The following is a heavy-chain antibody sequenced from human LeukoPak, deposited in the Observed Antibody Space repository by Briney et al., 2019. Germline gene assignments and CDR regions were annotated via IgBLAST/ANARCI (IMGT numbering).Heavy chain of an antibody. CDR1: GFTFTSYS. CDR3: ARDLAGQGMGF. CDR2: ISSSGSYM. D-gene: IGHD1-1*01. Sequence: GGSLRLSCAASGFTFTSYSMNWVRQAPGKGLEWVSYISSSGSYMYYAESVKGRFTVSRDNVKNSLYLQMNSLRAEDTAVYYCARDLAGQGMGFWGQGTLVTVSS. V-gene: IGHV3-21*01. J-gene: IGHJ4*02.